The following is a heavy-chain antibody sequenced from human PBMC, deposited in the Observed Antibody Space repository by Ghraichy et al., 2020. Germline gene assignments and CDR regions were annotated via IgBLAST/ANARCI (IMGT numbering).Heavy chain of an antibody. CDR3: VRRTEDYIWGSLRPFDY. J-gene: IGHJ4*02. CDR1: GFTFSSYN. CDR2: ISSNGVTT. D-gene: IGHD3-16*01. V-gene: IGHV3-64D*06. Sequence: GESLNISCSASGFTFSSYNMYWVRQAPGKGLEYVSGISSNGVTTNYADSVKGRFTVSRDNSKNTLYFQMSSLRPEDTAMYYCVRRTEDYIWGSLRPFDYWGQGTLVTVSS.